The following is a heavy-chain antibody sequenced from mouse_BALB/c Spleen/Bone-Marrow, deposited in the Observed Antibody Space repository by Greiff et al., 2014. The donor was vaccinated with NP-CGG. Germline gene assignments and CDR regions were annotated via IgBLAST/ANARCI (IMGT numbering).Heavy chain of an antibody. CDR2: IYPGSGGA. CDR3: AREWTARAVDY. D-gene: IGHD3-2*01. J-gene: IGHJ2*01. CDR1: GYAFTNYL. Sequence: VKLQESGAELVRPGTSVKVSCKASGYAFTNYLIEWVKQRPGQGLEWIGVIYPGSGGANYNEKFKGKATLTADKSSSTAYMQLSSLTSDDSAVYFCAREWTARAVDYWGQGTTLTVSS. V-gene: IGHV1-54*01.